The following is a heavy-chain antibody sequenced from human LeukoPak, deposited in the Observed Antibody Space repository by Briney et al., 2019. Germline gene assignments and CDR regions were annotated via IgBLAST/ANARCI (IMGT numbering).Heavy chain of an antibody. CDR1: GGSFSGYS. V-gene: IGHV4-34*01. Sequence: SETLSLTCAVYGGSFSGYSWTWIRQPPGKGLEWIGVIDRSGSTNYNPSLKSRLTISVDTSKNQFSLKLSSVTAADTAVYYCARGSATGLAYWGQGTLVTVSS. D-gene: IGHD1-1*01. CDR3: ARGSATGLAY. CDR2: IDRSGST. J-gene: IGHJ4*02.